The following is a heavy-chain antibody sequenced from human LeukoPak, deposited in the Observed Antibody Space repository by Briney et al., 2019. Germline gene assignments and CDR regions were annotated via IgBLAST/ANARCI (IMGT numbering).Heavy chain of an antibody. CDR3: GKTTTLVRGIDP. CDR2: IYPDDSHT. CDR1: GYYFPTYW. D-gene: IGHD3-10*01. Sequence: GESLKISCKVSGYYFPTYWIVWVRQMPGKGLEWMGIIYPDDSHTRYSPSFEGHITISADKSISTAYLQWSSLKASDTAMYYCGKTTTLVRGIDPWGQGTLVTVSS. J-gene: IGHJ5*02. V-gene: IGHV5-51*01.